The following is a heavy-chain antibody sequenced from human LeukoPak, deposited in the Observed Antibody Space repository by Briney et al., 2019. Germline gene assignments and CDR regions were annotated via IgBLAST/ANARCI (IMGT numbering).Heavy chain of an antibody. V-gene: IGHV3-15*01. J-gene: IGHJ4*02. D-gene: IGHD3-10*01. CDR3: TTDQKETPLRRWVWFGELVPFDY. CDR1: GFTFSNAW. CDR2: TKSKTDGGTT. Sequence: GGSLRLSCAASGFTFSNAWMSWVRQAPGKGLEWVGRTKSKTDGGTTDYAAPVKGRFTIPRDDSKNTLYLQMNSLKTEDTAVYYCTTDQKETPLRRWVWFGELVPFDYWGQGTLVTVSS.